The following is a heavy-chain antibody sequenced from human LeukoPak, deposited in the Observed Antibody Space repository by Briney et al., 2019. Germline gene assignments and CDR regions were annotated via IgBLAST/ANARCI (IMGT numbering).Heavy chain of an antibody. CDR2: ISWDGGST. CDR1: GFTFSNYD. CDR3: AKSKTAVTTGYLDY. J-gene: IGHJ4*02. V-gene: IGHV3-43*01. D-gene: IGHD4-17*01. Sequence: GGSLRLSCAASGFTFSNYDMHWVRQAPGKGLEWVSLISWDGGSTYYADSVKGRFTISRDNSKNSLYLQMNSLRTEDTALYYCAKSKTAVTTGYLDYWGQGTLVTVSS.